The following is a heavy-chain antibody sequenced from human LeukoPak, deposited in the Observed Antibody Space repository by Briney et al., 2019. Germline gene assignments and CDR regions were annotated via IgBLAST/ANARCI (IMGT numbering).Heavy chain of an antibody. Sequence: AASVKVSCKASGYTFTGYYMHWVRQAPGQGLEWMGWINPNSGGTNYAQKFQGRVTISVDTSKNQFSLKLSSVTAADTAVYYCASKGGVGGYSYGYEVRAGGIWGQGTMVTVSS. J-gene: IGHJ3*02. D-gene: IGHD5-18*01. V-gene: IGHV1-2*02. CDR1: GYTFTGYY. CDR2: INPNSGGT. CDR3: ASKGGVGGYSYGYEVRAGGI.